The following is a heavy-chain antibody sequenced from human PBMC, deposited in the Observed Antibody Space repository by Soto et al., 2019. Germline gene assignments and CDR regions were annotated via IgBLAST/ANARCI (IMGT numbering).Heavy chain of an antibody. CDR3: ARDHNDYWATTASFDY. V-gene: IGHV1-69*13. D-gene: IGHD4-17*01. Sequence: SVKVSCKASGGTFSSYAISWVRQAPGQGLEWMGGIIPIFGTANYAQKFQGRVTITADESTSTAYMELSSLRSEDTAVYYCARDHNDYWATTASFDYWGPGIRVTVSS. J-gene: IGHJ4*02. CDR1: GGTFSSYA. CDR2: IIPIFGTA.